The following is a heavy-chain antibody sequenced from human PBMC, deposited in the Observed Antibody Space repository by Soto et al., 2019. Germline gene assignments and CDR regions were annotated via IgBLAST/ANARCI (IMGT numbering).Heavy chain of an antibody. J-gene: IGHJ6*02. CDR1: GYTLTELS. D-gene: IGHD6-6*01. V-gene: IGHV1-24*01. CDR2: FDPEDGET. Sequence: ASVKVSCKVSGYTLTELSMHLVRQAPGKGLEWMGGFDPEDGETIYAQKFQGRVTMTEDTSTDTAYMELSSLRSEDTAVYYCATDRSIAARPKNYYYYGMDVWGQGTTVTVSS. CDR3: ATDRSIAARPKNYYYYGMDV.